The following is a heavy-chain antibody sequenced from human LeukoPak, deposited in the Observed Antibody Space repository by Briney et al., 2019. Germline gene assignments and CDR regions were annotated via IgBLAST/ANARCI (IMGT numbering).Heavy chain of an antibody. V-gene: IGHV3-7*05. CDR3: ARGQSCAFDY. J-gene: IGHJ4*02. CDR2: IKPDGSEK. D-gene: IGHD3-16*02. CDR1: GFTFSTYW. Sequence: GGSLRVSCAASGFTFSTYWMSWVRQAPGKGLEWVANIKPDGSEKYYVDSVRGRFTFSRDNAKNSLYLQMNSLRAEDTAVYYCARGQSCAFDYWGQGTLVTVSS.